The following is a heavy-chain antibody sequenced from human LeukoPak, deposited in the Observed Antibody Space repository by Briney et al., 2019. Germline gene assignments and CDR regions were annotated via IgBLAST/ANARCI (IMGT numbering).Heavy chain of an antibody. CDR1: GFTISNYW. V-gene: IGHV3-7*01. D-gene: IGHD2-2*01. Sequence: PGGSLRLSCAASGFTISNYWMIWVRQAPGRGLEWVANIKQDGSEKYYVDPVKGRFTISRDNAKNSLYLQMNSLRAEDTAVYYCAILPYQLPAPWDYWGQGTLVTVSS. J-gene: IGHJ4*02. CDR2: IKQDGSEK. CDR3: AILPYQLPAPWDY.